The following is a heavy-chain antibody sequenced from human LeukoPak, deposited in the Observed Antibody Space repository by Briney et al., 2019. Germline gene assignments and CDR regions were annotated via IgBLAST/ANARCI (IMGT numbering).Heavy chain of an antibody. CDR1: GGSISSGDFP. CDR2: IFHTGHT. J-gene: IGHJ4*02. CDR3: ARGFYGAGSHFDY. V-gene: IGHV4-30-2*01. D-gene: IGHD3-10*01. Sequence: PSETLSLTCAVSGGSISSGDFPWSWIRQPPGKGLEWIGYIFHTGHTSYNPSLKSRVTISVDMSKNQLSLRLTSVTAVDTAVYYCARGFYGAGSHFDYWGQGTLVTVSS.